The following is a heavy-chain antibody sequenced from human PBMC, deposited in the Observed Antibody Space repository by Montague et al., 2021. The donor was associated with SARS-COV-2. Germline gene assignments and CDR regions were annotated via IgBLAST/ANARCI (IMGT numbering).Heavy chain of an antibody. D-gene: IGHD3-22*01. Sequence: SLRLSCAASGFTFSSYSMNWVRQAPGKGLEWVSSISSSSSYIYYADSVKGRFTISRDNAKNSLYLQMNSLRAEDTAVYYCAGEITMIVVPDYWGQGTLVTVSS. V-gene: IGHV3-21*01. CDR3: AGEITMIVVPDY. J-gene: IGHJ4*02. CDR1: GFTFSSYS. CDR2: ISSSSSYI.